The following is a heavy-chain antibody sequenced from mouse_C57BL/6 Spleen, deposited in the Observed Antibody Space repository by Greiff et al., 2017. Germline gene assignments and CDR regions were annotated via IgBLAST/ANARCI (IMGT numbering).Heavy chain of an antibody. J-gene: IGHJ3*01. Sequence: QVQLQQPGAELVKPGASVKLSCKASGYTFTSYWMHWVKQRPGRGLEWIGRIDPNSGGTKYNEKFKSKATLTVDKPSSTAYMQLRIRTSEDSAVYYCAKGGTDWARFAYWGQGTLVTVSA. D-gene: IGHD4-1*01. CDR3: AKGGTDWARFAY. V-gene: IGHV1-72*01. CDR1: GYTFTSYW. CDR2: IDPNSGGT.